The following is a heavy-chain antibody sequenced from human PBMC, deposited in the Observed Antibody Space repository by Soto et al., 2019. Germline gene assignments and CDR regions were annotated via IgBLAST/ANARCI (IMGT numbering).Heavy chain of an antibody. D-gene: IGHD2-2*01. Sequence: PSETLSLTCTVAGGSISDDTYYWGWLRQPPGKGLEWIGSIYYSGTSSYNPSLKSRVTMSVDTSKKQLSLRLSSVTAADTAVYYCARLHCDSPNCVPLDPWGQGTLVTVSS. V-gene: IGHV4-39*01. CDR3: ARLHCDSPNCVPLDP. CDR2: IYYSGTS. J-gene: IGHJ5*02. CDR1: GGSISDDTYY.